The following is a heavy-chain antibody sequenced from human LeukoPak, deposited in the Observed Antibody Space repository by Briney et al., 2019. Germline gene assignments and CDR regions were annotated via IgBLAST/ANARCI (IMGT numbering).Heavy chain of an antibody. D-gene: IGHD3-10*01. Sequence: GGSLRLSCSASGFTFSTYAMHWVRQAPGKGLEYVSAISTNGGSTYSADSVRGRFTISRDNSKNTLYLQMNSLRAEDTAVYYCAKENSGSYAWFDPWGQGTLVTVSS. V-gene: IGHV3-64*04. J-gene: IGHJ5*02. CDR1: GFTFSTYA. CDR3: AKENSGSYAWFDP. CDR2: ISTNGGST.